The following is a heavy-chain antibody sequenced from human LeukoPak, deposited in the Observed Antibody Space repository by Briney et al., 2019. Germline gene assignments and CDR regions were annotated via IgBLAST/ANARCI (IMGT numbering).Heavy chain of an antibody. D-gene: IGHD2-15*01. J-gene: IGHJ1*01. Sequence: GGSLRLSCAASGFTFSSYSMNWVRQAPGTGLEWVSYIDTTSTTMYYADSVKGRFTISRDNAKNSLYLQMNSLRVEDTAVYYCTRGLVVVAQYFQHWGQGTLVTVSS. CDR1: GFTFSSYS. CDR3: TRGLVVVAQYFQH. CDR2: IDTTSTTM. V-gene: IGHV3-48*01.